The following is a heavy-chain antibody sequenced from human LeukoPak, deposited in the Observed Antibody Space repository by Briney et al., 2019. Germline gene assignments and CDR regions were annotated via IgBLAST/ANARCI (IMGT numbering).Heavy chain of an antibody. J-gene: IGHJ4*02. Sequence: GGSLRVSCTVSGFTVSSNSMSWVRQALGEGLEWVSYIYGDNTHYSDSVKGRFTIARDNSNDTLYLQTNSLSGEDTAVYYCARRAGAYSHPYDYWGQGTLVTVSS. CDR1: GFTVSSNS. V-gene: IGHV3-53*01. CDR3: ARRAGAYSHPYDY. CDR2: IYGDNT. D-gene: IGHD4/OR15-4a*01.